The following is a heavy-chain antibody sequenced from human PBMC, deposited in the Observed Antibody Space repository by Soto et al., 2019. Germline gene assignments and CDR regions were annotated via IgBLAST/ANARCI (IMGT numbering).Heavy chain of an antibody. Sequence: SETLSLTCTVPGGSISRYYWSWIRQPPGKGLEWIGYIYYSGSTNYNPSLKSRVTISVDTSKNQFSLKLSSVTAADTAVYYCGRGWRFLEWSTSYSFDYWGPVPLLT. V-gene: IGHV4-59*01. CDR1: GGSISRYY. J-gene: IGHJ4*02. D-gene: IGHD3-3*01. CDR2: IYYSGST. CDR3: GRGWRFLEWSTSYSFDY.